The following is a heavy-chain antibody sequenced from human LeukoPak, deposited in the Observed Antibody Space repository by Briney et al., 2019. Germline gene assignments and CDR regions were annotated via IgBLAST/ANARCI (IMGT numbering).Heavy chain of an antibody. CDR3: ARDYGDKFDR. CDR2: INHSGST. D-gene: IGHD4-17*01. Sequence: SETLSLTCAVYGGSFSGYYWSWIRQPPGKGLEWIGEINHSGSTNYNPSLKSRVTISVDTSKNQFSLKLSSVTAADTAVYYCARDYGDKFDRWGQGTLVTVSS. V-gene: IGHV4-34*01. J-gene: IGHJ5*02. CDR1: GGSFSGYY.